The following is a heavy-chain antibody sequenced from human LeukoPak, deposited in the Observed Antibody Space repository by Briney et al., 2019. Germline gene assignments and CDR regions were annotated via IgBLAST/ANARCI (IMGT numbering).Heavy chain of an antibody. D-gene: IGHD3-16*01. CDR1: GGSISSYY. J-gene: IGHJ6*02. Sequence: SETLPLTCTVSGGSISSYYWSWIRQPPGKGLEWIGYIYYSGSTNYNPSLKSRVTISVDTSKNQFSLKLSSVTAADTAVYYCARRGHGMDVWGQGTTVTVSS. V-gene: IGHV4-59*08. CDR2: IYYSGST. CDR3: ARRGHGMDV.